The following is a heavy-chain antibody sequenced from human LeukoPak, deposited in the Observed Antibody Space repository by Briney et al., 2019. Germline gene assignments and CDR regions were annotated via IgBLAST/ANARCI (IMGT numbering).Heavy chain of an antibody. V-gene: IGHV3-30*02. J-gene: IGHJ3*02. CDR3: VRERIRGAFDI. CDR1: GFIFSGYG. D-gene: IGHD3-10*01. Sequence: GGSLRLSCAASGFIFSGYGMHWVRQAPGKGLEWVTFIQDDGSIEYYADSVKGRFTISRDNSKNTLYLQMNSLRVDDTSIYYCVRERIRGAFDIWGQGTMVTVSS. CDR2: IQDDGSIE.